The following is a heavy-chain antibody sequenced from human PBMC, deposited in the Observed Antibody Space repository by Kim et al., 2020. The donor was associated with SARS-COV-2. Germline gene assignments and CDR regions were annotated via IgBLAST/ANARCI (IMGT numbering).Heavy chain of an antibody. J-gene: IGHJ4*02. CDR2: T. Sequence: THNAGSGKERSTISRDNSKNTVFLQMSGLRAEDTAIYYCARGGRGPYFFDCWGQGTLVTVSS. D-gene: IGHD2-15*01. V-gene: IGHV3-66*01. CDR3: ARGGRGPYFFDC.